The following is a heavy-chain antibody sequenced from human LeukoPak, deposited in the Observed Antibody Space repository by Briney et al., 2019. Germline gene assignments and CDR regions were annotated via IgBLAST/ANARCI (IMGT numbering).Heavy chain of an antibody. Sequence: QPGGSLRLSCAASGFTFSSYGMSWVRQAPGKGLEWVSAISGSGGSTYYADSVKGRFTISGDNSKNTLYLQMNSLRAEDTAVYYCAKVFRRTTVVMEGAFDIWGQGTMVTVSS. J-gene: IGHJ3*02. CDR3: AKVFRRTTVVMEGAFDI. D-gene: IGHD4-23*01. CDR1: GFTFSSYG. V-gene: IGHV3-23*01. CDR2: ISGSGGST.